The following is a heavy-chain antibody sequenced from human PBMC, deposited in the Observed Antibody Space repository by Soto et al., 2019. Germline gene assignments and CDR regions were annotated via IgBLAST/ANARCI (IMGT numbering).Heavy chain of an antibody. V-gene: IGHV1-2*04. Sequence: ASVKVSCKASGGTFSSYAISWVRQAPGQGLEWMGWINPNSGGTNYAQKFQGWVTMTRDTSISTAYMELSRLRSDDTAVYYCASSRRIYYDSSGSDAFDIWGQGTMVTVSS. CDR2: INPNSGGT. CDR3: ASSRRIYYDSSGSDAFDI. CDR1: GGTFSSYA. D-gene: IGHD3-22*01. J-gene: IGHJ3*02.